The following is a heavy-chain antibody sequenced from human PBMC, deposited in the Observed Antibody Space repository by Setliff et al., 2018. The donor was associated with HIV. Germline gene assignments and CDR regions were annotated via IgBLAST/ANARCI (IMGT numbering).Heavy chain of an antibody. CDR3: ARGPKKGVDILPPDS. D-gene: IGHD3-3*01. CDR1: GGSFYTYA. Sequence: ASVKVSCKASGGSFYTYAFTWVRQAPGQGLEWVGGIVPVFRTVNYAQKLQGRVTITADESTSTSYMELNSLTSDDTAIYYCARGPKKGVDILPPDSWGQGTLVTVSS. V-gene: IGHV1-69*13. CDR2: IVPVFRTV. J-gene: IGHJ5*02.